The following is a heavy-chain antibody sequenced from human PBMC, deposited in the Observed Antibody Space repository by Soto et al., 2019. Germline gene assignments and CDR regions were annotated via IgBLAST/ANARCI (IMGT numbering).Heavy chain of an antibody. CDR2: IKQDGVAK. CDR1: GFTFKNYW. J-gene: IGHJ4*02. V-gene: IGHV3-7*04. D-gene: IGHD5-12*01. Sequence: EVQLVESGGGLVQPGGSLRLSCAASGFTFKNYWMCWVRQAPGKGLEWVANIKQDGVAKYYVDSVKGRFTIFRDQAKNSLYLQMNNLRVEDTAVYYCAREGGGYDLYWGQGTLVTVSS. CDR3: AREGGGYDLY.